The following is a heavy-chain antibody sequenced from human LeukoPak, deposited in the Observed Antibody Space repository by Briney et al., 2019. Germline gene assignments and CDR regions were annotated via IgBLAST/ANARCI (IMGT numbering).Heavy chain of an antibody. CDR3: ASTPYYYDSSGYQWKGYWYFDL. CDR2: MNPNSGNT. CDR1: GYTFTIYD. V-gene: IGHV1-8*01. Sequence: ASVTVSFKASGYTFTIYDINWVRQATGQGLEWIGSMNPNSGNTDYAQKFQGRVTMTRNTSITPAYMELTSLRSEDTAVYYCASTPYYYDSSGYQWKGYWYFDLWGRGTLVTVSS. J-gene: IGHJ2*01. D-gene: IGHD3-22*01.